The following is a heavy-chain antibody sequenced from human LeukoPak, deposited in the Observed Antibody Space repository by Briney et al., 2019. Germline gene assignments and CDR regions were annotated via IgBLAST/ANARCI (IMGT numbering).Heavy chain of an antibody. J-gene: IGHJ4*02. V-gene: IGHV4-59*01. D-gene: IGHD6-19*01. CDR3: AGLTYTSGNFDY. Sequence: SETLSLTCTVSGGSISSYYWSWIRQPPGKGLEWIGYIYYSGSTNYNPSLKSRVTISVDTSKNQFSLKLSSVTAADTAVYYCAGLTYTSGNFDYWGQGTLVTVSS. CDR1: GGSISSYY. CDR2: IYYSGST.